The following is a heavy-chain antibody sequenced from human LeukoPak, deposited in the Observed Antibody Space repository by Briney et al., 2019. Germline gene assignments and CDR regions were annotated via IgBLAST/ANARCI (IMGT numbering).Heavy chain of an antibody. V-gene: IGHV1-2*02. D-gene: IGHD6-6*01. CDR1: GYTFTGYD. CDR2: INPNSGGT. Sequence: ASVKVSCKASGYTFTGYDMCWVRQAPGQGLEWMGWINPNSGGTNYAQKFQGRVTMTRDTSISTAYMELSRLRSDDTAVYYCATFEYTSSSLNYWGQGTLVTGSS. CDR3: ATFEYTSSSLNY. J-gene: IGHJ4*02.